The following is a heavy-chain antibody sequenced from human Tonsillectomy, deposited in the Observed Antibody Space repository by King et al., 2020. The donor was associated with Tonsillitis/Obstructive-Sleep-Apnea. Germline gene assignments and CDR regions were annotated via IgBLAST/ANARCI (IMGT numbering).Heavy chain of an antibody. D-gene: IGHD4-17*01. CDR1: GGSISSYY. J-gene: IGHJ4*02. Sequence: QLQESGPGLVKPSETLSLTCTVSGGSISSYYWSWIRQPPGKGLEWIGYIYYSGSTNYNPSLKSRVTISVDTSKNQFSLKLSSVTAADTAVYYCARGDGYGDYVPWYFDYWGQGTLVTVSS. CDR3: ARGDGYGDYVPWYFDY. CDR2: IYYSGST. V-gene: IGHV4-59*01.